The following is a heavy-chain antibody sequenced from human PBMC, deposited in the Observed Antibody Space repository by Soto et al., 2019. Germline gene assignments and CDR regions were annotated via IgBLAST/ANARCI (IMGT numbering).Heavy chain of an antibody. CDR2: IYYSGST. J-gene: IGHJ3*02. Sequence: VSAGFPRRDYWSWIRQPPGKGLEWIGYIYYSGSTNYNPSLKSRVTISVDTSKNQFSLKLSSVTAADTAVYYCARVWGGAFDIWGQGTMVT. V-gene: IGHV4-59*01. CDR1: AGFPRRDY. D-gene: IGHD3-10*01. CDR3: ARVWGGAFDI.